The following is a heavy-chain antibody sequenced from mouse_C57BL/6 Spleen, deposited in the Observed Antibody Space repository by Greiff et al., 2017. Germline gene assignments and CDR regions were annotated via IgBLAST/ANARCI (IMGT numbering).Heavy chain of an antibody. CDR3: ARIPITTVVARDY. D-gene: IGHD1-1*01. CDR2: IPPNSGST. Sequence: VQLQQPGAELVKPGASVKLSCKASGYTFTSYWMHWVKQRPGQGLEWIGMIPPNSGSTNYNEKFKSKATLTVDKSSSTAYMQLSSLTSEDSAVYYCARIPITTVVARDYWGQGTTLTVSS. CDR1: GYTFTSYW. J-gene: IGHJ2*01. V-gene: IGHV1-64*01.